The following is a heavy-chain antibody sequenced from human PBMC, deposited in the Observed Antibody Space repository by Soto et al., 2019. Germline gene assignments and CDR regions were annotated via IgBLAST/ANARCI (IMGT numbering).Heavy chain of an antibody. CDR3: ARPDYGGLHEALNF. CDR2: IYPGDSNT. V-gene: IGHV5-51*01. CDR1: GYSFSNYW. J-gene: IGHJ3*01. D-gene: IGHD4-17*01. Sequence: EVQLVQSGAEVKKPGESLKISCQGSGYSFSNYWIAWVRQMPGKGLEWMGVIYPGDSNTNYSPSFEGQVTLSADKSITTAYLQSSSLKASDTAMYYCARPDYGGLHEALNFWGQGTMVTVSS.